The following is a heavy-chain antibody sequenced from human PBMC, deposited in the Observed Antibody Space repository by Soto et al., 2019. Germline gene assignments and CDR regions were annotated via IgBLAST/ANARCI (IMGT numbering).Heavy chain of an antibody. CDR3: AKDGGYSRGWYGTDY. D-gene: IGHD6-19*01. Sequence: VQLVESGGGVVQPGRSLRLSCAASGFTFSSYGMHWVRQAPGKGLEWVAVISYDGSNKYYADSVKGRFTISRDNSKNTLYLQMNSLRAEDTAVYYCAKDGGYSRGWYGTDYWGQGTLVTVSS. CDR2: ISYDGSNK. V-gene: IGHV3-30*18. J-gene: IGHJ4*02. CDR1: GFTFSSYG.